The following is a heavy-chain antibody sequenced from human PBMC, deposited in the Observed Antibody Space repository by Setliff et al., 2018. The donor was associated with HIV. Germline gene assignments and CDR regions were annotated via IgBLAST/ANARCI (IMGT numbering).Heavy chain of an antibody. CDR2: IHTTGSP. D-gene: IGHD4-17*01. CDR1: GVYISNSH. Sequence: SETLSLTCTISGVYISNSHWGWIRQPPGRGLEWIGSIHTTGSPKNNPSLQSRVSISIDMAKSLFSLELSSVTAADTAVYYCARHDYGDNNWHDPWGQGTLVTVSS. V-gene: IGHV4-4*08. J-gene: IGHJ5*02. CDR3: ARHDYGDNNWHDP.